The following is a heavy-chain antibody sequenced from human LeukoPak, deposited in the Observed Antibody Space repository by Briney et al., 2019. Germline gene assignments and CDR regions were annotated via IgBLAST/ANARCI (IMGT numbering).Heavy chain of an antibody. CDR3: ATVVRPATMDMVFDY. D-gene: IGHD2-2*01. Sequence: GGFLRLSCAASGFTLSSYAMSWVRQAPGKGLDWVSSISYSAGSTYYADSVKGRFTISRDSSTNTLYLQMNSLRAEDTALYYCATVVRPATMDMVFDYWGQGTLVTVST. V-gene: IGHV3-23*01. J-gene: IGHJ4*02. CDR1: GFTLSSYA. CDR2: ISYSAGST.